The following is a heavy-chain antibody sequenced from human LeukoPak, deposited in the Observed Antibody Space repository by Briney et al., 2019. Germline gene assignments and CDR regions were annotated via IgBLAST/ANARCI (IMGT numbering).Heavy chain of an antibody. D-gene: IGHD3-10*01. CDR1: GCTFTGYY. J-gene: IGHJ5*02. CDR2: INPNSGGT. CDR3: ARAPGGLNWFDP. Sequence: ASVKVSCKASGCTFTGYYIHWVRQAPGQGLEWMGWINPNSGGTNYAQKFQGRVTMTRDTSISTAYMELSRLRSDDTAVYYCARAPGGLNWFDPWGQGTLVTVSS. V-gene: IGHV1-2*02.